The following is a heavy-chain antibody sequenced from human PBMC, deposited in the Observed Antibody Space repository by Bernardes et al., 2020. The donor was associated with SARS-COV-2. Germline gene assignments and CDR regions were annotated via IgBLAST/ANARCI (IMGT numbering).Heavy chain of an antibody. J-gene: IGHJ4*02. V-gene: IGHV3-30-3*01. D-gene: IGHD1-26*01. CDR3: AREWEDYTSSLFDY. CDR2: ISFDGTTK. Sequence: GWSLRLSCVASGFTFSTFAMHWVRQAPGKGLEWVAIISFDGTTKYNTDSVKGRFTISRDNSKNTLFLQMNSLTPEDTAVYYCAREWEDYTSSLFDYWGQGSLVTVSS. CDR1: GFTFSTFA.